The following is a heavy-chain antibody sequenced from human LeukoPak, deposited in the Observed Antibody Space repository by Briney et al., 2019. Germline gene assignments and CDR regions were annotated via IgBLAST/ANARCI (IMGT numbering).Heavy chain of an antibody. CDR2: INPNSGGT. CDR1: GYTFTGYY. V-gene: IGHV1-2*02. D-gene: IGHD2-15*01. J-gene: IGHJ6*02. CDR3: ASVLTAESAATNYYYYSGMDV. Sequence: ASVKVSCKASGYTFTGYYIHWVRQAPGQGLEWMGWINPNSGGTNYAQKFQGRVTMTRDTSISTAYMELSRLRSDDTAVYYCASVLTAESAATNYYYYSGMDVWGQGTTVTVSS.